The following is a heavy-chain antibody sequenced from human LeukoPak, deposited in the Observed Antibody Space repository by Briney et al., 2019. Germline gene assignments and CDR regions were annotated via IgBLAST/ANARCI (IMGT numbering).Heavy chain of an antibody. J-gene: IGHJ4*02. CDR2: ISSSSSTI. CDR1: GFTFSSYS. Sequence: GGSLRLSCAASGFTFSSYSMNWVRQAPGKGLEWVSYISSSSSTIYYADSVKGRFTISRDNAKNSLYLQVNSLRAEDTAVYYCARGGTVTTHPLFDYWGQGTLVTVSS. V-gene: IGHV3-48*01. CDR3: ARGGTVTTHPLFDY. D-gene: IGHD4-17*01.